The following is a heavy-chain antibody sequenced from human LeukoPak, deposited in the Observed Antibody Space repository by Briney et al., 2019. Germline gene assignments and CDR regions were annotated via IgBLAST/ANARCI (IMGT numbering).Heavy chain of an antibody. V-gene: IGHV4-38-2*02. Sequence: SETLSLTCTVSGYSISSGYYWGWIRQPPGKGLEWIGSIYHSGSTYYNPSLKSRVTISVDTSKNQFSLKLSSVTAADTAVYYCARITGDDREGSYYYYYMDVWGKGTTVTVSS. J-gene: IGHJ6*03. CDR3: ARITGDDREGSYYYYYMDV. CDR2: IYHSGST. CDR1: GYSISSGYY. D-gene: IGHD3-16*01.